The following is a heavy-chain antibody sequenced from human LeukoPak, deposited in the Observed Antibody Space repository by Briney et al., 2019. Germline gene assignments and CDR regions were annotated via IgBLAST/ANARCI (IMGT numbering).Heavy chain of an antibody. J-gene: IGHJ4*02. CDR2: ISSSSSYI. Sequence: PGGSLRLSCAASGFTFSSYSMNWVRQAPGKGLEWVSSISSSSSYIYYADSVKGRFTISRDNAKNTLYLQMNNLRAEDTAVYYCARDSGNDAPIDFWGQGTLLTVSS. V-gene: IGHV3-21*01. D-gene: IGHD3-10*01. CDR1: GFTFSSYS. CDR3: ARDSGNDAPIDF.